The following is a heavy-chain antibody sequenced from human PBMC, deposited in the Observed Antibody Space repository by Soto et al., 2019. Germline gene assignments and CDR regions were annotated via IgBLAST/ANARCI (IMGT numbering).Heavy chain of an antibody. CDR3: AKNRGPGSYNNWSFNV. V-gene: IGHV3-23*01. CDR1: GFTFSCCA. CDR2: IHGGADYT. J-gene: IGHJ2*01. Sequence: EVQRLESGGGLVQPGGSLRLSCAASGFTFSCCAMSWVRQAPGRGLEWVSTIHGGADYTHYTDSVKGRFTISSDNSRNRLFLQMNSLTAGETARYYCAKNRGPGSYNNWSFNVWGRGTPVTVSS. D-gene: IGHD1-26*01.